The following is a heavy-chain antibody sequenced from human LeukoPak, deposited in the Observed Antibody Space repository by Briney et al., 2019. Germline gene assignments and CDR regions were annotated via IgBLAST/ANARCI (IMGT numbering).Heavy chain of an antibody. D-gene: IGHD3-10*01. V-gene: IGHV1-18*01. Sequence: GASVKVSCKASGYTFTSYGISWVRQAPGQGLEWMGWISAYNGNTNYAQKLQGRVTMTTDTSTSTAYMELRSLRSDDTAVYYCARVCGGFGELSWFDPWGQGTLVTVSS. CDR3: ARVCGGFGELSWFDP. J-gene: IGHJ5*02. CDR2: ISAYNGNT. CDR1: GYTFTSYG.